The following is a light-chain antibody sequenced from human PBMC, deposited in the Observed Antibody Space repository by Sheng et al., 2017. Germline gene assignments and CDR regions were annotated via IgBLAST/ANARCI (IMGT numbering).Light chain of an antibody. Sequence: SYELTQPPSVSVSPGQTARITCSGDALPKQYAYWYQQKPGQAPVLVIYKDSERPSGIPERISGSSSGTTVTLTISGVQAEDEADYYCQSSDSSRTYGVFGGGTKLTVL. CDR2: KDS. J-gene: IGLJ3*02. V-gene: IGLV3-25*03. CDR1: ALPKQY. CDR3: QSSDSSRTYGV.